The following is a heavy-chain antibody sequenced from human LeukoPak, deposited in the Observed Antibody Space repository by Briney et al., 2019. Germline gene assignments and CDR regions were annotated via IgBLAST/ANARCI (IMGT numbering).Heavy chain of an antibody. CDR1: GYTFTSYY. V-gene: IGHV1-46*01. D-gene: IGHD4-17*01. J-gene: IGHJ4*02. CDR2: MNPSGGST. CDR3: ARSQGDYASDY. Sequence: ASVKVSCKASGYTFTSYYMHWVRQAPGQGLEWMGIMNPSGGSTSYAQKFQGRVTMTRDMSTSTVYMELSSLRSKDMAVYYCARSQGDYASDYWGQGTLVTVSS.